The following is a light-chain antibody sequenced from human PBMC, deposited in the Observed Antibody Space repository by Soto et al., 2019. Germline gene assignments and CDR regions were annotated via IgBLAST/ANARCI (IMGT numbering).Light chain of an antibody. CDR1: QSVTSNS. J-gene: IGKJ1*01. CDR2: GAS. CDR3: LQYGSSPPT. Sequence: EIVLTQSPDNLSLSPGERGTLSCRASQSVTSNSLAWYQQKAGRAPRLLIYGASTGVTGIPDRFRGSGSGADFTLTISSLEPEDFAVYVCLQYGSSPPTFGQGTKVDVK. V-gene: IGKV3-20*01.